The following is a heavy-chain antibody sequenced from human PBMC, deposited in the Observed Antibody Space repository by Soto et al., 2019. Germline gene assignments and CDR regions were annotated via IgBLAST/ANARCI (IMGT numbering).Heavy chain of an antibody. CDR2: INHSGST. J-gene: IGHJ4*02. D-gene: IGHD2-8*02. Sequence: QVQLQQWGAGLLKPSETLSLTCAVYGGSFSRYYWTWIRQPPGTGLEWIGEINHSGSTNYNPSLKRRITISVDTSKNQFSLKLTSVTAAATAVYYRARDKITGLVHYWGQGNRVTVSS. V-gene: IGHV4-34*01. CDR3: ARDKITGLVHY. CDR1: GGSFSRYY.